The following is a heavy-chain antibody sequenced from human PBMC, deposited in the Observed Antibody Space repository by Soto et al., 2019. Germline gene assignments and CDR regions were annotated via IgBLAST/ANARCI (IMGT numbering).Heavy chain of an antibody. D-gene: IGHD2-15*01. CDR1: GFSLIPYS. V-gene: IGHV3-21*01. CDR3: AREEAAWPLAYGVDA. CDR2: ITRNSDI. J-gene: IGHJ6*01. Sequence: PWVTLRRSCAASGFSLIPYSIHWVRQAPGRGLEWVSAITRNSDIYYADSVKGRFTISRDNAKNSVSLQMDSLRAEETAVYCCAREEAAWPLAYGVDAWGQGSAVTVAA.